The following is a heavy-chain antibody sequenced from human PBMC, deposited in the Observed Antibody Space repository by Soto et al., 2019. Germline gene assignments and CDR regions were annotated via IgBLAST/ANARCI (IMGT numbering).Heavy chain of an antibody. J-gene: IGHJ5*02. V-gene: IGHV3-23*01. CDR2: ISVSGGNT. CDR3: ATDINGYYPSWFDP. Sequence: EVQLLESGGGLVQPGGSLRLSCAVSGFTFSSYAMSWVRQAPGKGLEWVSTISVSGGNTYYADSVKGRFTISRDNSKNTLYLQMNSLRAEDTAVYYCATDINGYYPSWFDPWGQGTLVTVSS. CDR1: GFTFSSYA. D-gene: IGHD3-22*01.